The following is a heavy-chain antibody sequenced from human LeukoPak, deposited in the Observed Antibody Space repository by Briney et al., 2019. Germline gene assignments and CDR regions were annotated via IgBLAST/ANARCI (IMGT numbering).Heavy chain of an antibody. Sequence: PSETLSLTCTVPGGSISSGDYYWSWIRQPPGKGLEWIGYIYYSGSTYYNPSLKSRVTISVDTSKNQFSLKLSSVTAADTAVYYCARDLGSRGSGLYWFDPWGQGTLVTVSS. J-gene: IGHJ5*02. CDR3: ARDLGSRGSGLYWFDP. CDR2: IYYSGST. D-gene: IGHD3-3*01. V-gene: IGHV4-30-4*08. CDR1: GGSISSGDYY.